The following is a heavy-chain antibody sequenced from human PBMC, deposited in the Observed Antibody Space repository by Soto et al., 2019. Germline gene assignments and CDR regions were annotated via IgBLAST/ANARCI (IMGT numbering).Heavy chain of an antibody. CDR1: GFTFGNYG. V-gene: IGHV3-74*01. Sequence: GGLLRLSCEASGFTFGNYGMSWVRQAAGKALVWVSTISRDGSSTSYADSVKGRFTISRDNAKNTLYLQMNSLRADDTAVYYCARVSTIFGVVLPYYGMDVWGQGTTVTVSS. J-gene: IGHJ6*02. D-gene: IGHD3-3*01. CDR3: ARVSTIFGVVLPYYGMDV. CDR2: ISRDGSST.